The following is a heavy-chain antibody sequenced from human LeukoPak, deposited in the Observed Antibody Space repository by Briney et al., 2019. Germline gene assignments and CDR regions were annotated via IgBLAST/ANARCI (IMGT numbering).Heavy chain of an antibody. CDR1: GGSFSGYY. J-gene: IGHJ4*02. Sequence: SETLSLTCAVYGGSFSGYYWSWIRQPPGKGLEWIGEINHSGSTNYNPSLKSRVTISVDTSKNQFSLKLSSVTAADTAVYYCARRRDCTRGDYYDSSGYPCSFDYWGQGTLVTVSS. CDR3: ARRRDCTRGDYYDSSGYPCSFDY. V-gene: IGHV4-34*01. D-gene: IGHD3-22*01. CDR2: INHSGST.